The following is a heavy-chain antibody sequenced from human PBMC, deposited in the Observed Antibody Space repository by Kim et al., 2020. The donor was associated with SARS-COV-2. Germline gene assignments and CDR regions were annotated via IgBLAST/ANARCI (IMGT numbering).Heavy chain of an antibody. CDR2: IYYSGST. CDR1: GGSISSYY. J-gene: IGHJ6*03. V-gene: IGHV4-59*13. CDR3: ARCITIFGVVTLAYMDV. D-gene: IGHD3-3*01. Sequence: SETLSLTCTVSGGSISSYYWSWIRQPPGKGLEWIGYIYYSGSTNYNPSLKSRVTISVDTSKNQFSLKLSSVTAADTAVYYCARCITIFGVVTLAYMDVWG.